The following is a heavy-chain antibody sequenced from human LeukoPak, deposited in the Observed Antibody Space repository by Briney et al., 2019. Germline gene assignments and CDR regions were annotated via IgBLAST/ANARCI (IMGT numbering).Heavy chain of an antibody. Sequence: GGSLRLSCAASGFTFSSYWMHWVRQAPGKGLVWVSRINSDGSSTIYADSVKGRFTISRDNAKNTLYLQMNSLRAEDTAVYYCARERRRDGYTGAFDIWGQGTMVTVSS. D-gene: IGHD5-24*01. V-gene: IGHV3-74*01. CDR1: GFTFSSYW. J-gene: IGHJ3*02. CDR3: ARERRRDGYTGAFDI. CDR2: INSDGSST.